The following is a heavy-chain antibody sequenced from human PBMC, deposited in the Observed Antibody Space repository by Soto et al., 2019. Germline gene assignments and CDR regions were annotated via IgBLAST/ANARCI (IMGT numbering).Heavy chain of an antibody. CDR3: ARESVAVAGTDFDY. J-gene: IGHJ4*02. D-gene: IGHD6-19*01. V-gene: IGHV3-33*01. CDR2: IWYDGSNK. CDR1: GFSFSSYG. Sequence: QPGGSLRLSCAASGFSFSSYGMHWVRQAPGKGLEWVAVIWYDGSNKYYADSVKGRFTISRDNSMYTLYLQMNSLRAEDTAVYYCARESVAVAGTDFDYWGQGTLVTVSS.